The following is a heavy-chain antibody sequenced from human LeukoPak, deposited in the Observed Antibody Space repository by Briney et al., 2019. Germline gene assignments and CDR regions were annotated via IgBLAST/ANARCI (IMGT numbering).Heavy chain of an antibody. Sequence: ASVKVSCKASGYTFIDNYVHWVRQAPGQGLEWMGWINPTSGGTNYAQNFQGRVTMTRGTSISTAYMELRRLRSDDTAVYYCAICSGGSCYPHGMDVWGQGTTVTVSS. CDR3: AICSGGSCYPHGMDV. CDR1: GYTFIDNY. CDR2: INPTSGGT. D-gene: IGHD2-15*01. J-gene: IGHJ6*02. V-gene: IGHV1-2*02.